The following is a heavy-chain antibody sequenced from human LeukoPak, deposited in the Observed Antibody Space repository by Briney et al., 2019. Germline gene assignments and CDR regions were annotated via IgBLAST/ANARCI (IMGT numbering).Heavy chain of an antibody. CDR3: ARVGWNYYFDY. Sequence: PSETLSLTCTVSGGSISSYYWSWIRQPPGKGLEWIGYIYYSGSTNYNPSLKSRVTISVDRSKNQFSLKLSSVTAADTAVYYCARVGWNYYFDYWGQGTLVTVSS. V-gene: IGHV4-59*12. CDR2: IYYSGST. J-gene: IGHJ4*02. CDR1: GGSISSYY. D-gene: IGHD1-7*01.